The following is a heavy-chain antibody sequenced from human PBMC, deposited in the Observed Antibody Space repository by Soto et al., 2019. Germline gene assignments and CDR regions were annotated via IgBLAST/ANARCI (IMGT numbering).Heavy chain of an antibody. Sequence: GGSLRLSCVASGFIFDTYAMSWVRQAPGKGLEWVSAISGSGGTTYYADSVKGWLTISRDNSKNILYLQLNSLRVEDTAVYYCAKGRGRFKSGVQKTFDSWGQGTLVTVSS. J-gene: IGHJ4*02. V-gene: IGHV3-23*01. CDR2: ISGSGGTT. CDR3: AKGRGRFKSGVQKTFDS. D-gene: IGHD2-8*01. CDR1: GFIFDTYA.